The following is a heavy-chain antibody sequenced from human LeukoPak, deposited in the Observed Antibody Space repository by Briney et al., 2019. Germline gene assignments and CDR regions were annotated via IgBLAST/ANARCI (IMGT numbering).Heavy chain of an antibody. CDR3: ASTPQWLVPQNFDY. CDR2: IIPIFGTA. V-gene: IGHV1-69*06. D-gene: IGHD6-19*01. J-gene: IGHJ4*02. CDR1: GGTFSSYA. Sequence: SVKVSRKASGGTFSSYATSWVRQAPGQGLEWMGGIIPIFGTANYAQKFQGRVTITADKSTSTAYMELSSLRSEDTAVYYCASTPQWLVPQNFDYWGQGTLVTVSS.